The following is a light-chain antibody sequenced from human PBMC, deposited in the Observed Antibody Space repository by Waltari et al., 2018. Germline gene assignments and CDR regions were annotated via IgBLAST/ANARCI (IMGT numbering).Light chain of an antibody. CDR3: HSRVVSNVRGA. V-gene: IGLV3-19*01. CDR1: SLRSYD. J-gene: IGLJ2*01. CDR2: GKD. Sequence: SSELTQVPAVSVALGQTVRITCQGDSLRSYDASWYQQKPGQAPILVIYGKDNRPSGIPDRFSGSTSGNTASLTITGSQAEDEADYYCHSRVVSNVRGAFGGGTKLTVL.